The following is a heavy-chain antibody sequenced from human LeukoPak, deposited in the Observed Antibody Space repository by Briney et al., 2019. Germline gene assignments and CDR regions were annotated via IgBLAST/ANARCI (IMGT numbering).Heavy chain of an antibody. Sequence: GGSLRLSCAASGSTFGSYAMHGVGQAPAKGLEWVAVISYDGSNKYYADSVKGRFTISRDNSKNTLYLQMNSLRAEDTALYYCAKGSQYQLSMYYFDYWGQGTLVTVSS. CDR1: GSTFGSYA. CDR3: AKGSQYQLSMYYFDY. D-gene: IGHD2-2*01. V-gene: IGHV3-30*04. J-gene: IGHJ4*02. CDR2: ISYDGSNK.